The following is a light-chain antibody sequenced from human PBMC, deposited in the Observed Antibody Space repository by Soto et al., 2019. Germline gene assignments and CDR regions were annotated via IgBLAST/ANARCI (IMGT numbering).Light chain of an antibody. V-gene: IGKV2-28*01. Sequence: DIVMTQSPLSLPVTPGEPASISCRSSQSLLHSNGYNYLDWYLQKPGQSPQLLIYLGSNRASGVADRFSCSGSGTDFTLKISRVEAEDVGVYYCMQALQTPRTFGQGTKREI. CDR1: QSLLHSNGYNY. J-gene: IGKJ2*01. CDR2: LGS. CDR3: MQALQTPRT.